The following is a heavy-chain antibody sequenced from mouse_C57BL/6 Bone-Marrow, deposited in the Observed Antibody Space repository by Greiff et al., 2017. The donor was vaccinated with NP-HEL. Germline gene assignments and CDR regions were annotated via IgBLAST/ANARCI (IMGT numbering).Heavy chain of an antibody. Sequence: VSGFSLTSYGVHWVRQPPGKGLEWLGVIWSGGSTDYNAAFISRLSISKDNSKSQVFFKMNSLQADDTAIYYCAKRGYDYAMDYWGQGTSVTVSS. V-gene: IGHV2-4*01. CDR3: AKRGYDYAMDY. D-gene: IGHD3-1*01. CDR1: GFSLTSYG. J-gene: IGHJ4*01. CDR2: IWSGGST.